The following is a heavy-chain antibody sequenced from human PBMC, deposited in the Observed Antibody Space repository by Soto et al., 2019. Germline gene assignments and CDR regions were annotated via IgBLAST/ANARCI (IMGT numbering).Heavy chain of an antibody. D-gene: IGHD4-17*01. J-gene: IGHJ6*02. CDR2: ISYDGSNK. CDR3: AREYGGMDV. Sequence: PGGSLRLSCAASGFTFSSYAMHWVRQAPGKGLEWVAVISYDGSNKYYADSVKGRFTISRDNSKNTPYLQMNSLRAEDTAVYYCAREYGGMDVWGQGTTVTVSS. CDR1: GFTFSSYA. V-gene: IGHV3-30-3*01.